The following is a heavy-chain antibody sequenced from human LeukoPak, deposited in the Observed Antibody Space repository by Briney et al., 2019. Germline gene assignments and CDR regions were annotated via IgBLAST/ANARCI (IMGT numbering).Heavy chain of an antibody. D-gene: IGHD3-22*01. V-gene: IGHV1-18*01. CDR2: ISAYNGNT. Sequence: ASVNVSCKASGYTFTSYGISWVRQAPGQGLEWMGWISAYNGNTNYAQKLQGRVTMTTDTSTSTAYMELRSLRSDDTAVYYCARSPTYYYDSSGPLIFQHWGQGTLVTVSS. CDR3: ARSPTYYYDSSGPLIFQH. CDR1: GYTFTSYG. J-gene: IGHJ1*01.